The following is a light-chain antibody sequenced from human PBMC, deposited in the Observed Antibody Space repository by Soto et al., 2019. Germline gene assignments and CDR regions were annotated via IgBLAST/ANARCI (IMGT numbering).Light chain of an antibody. CDR3: QIWGTGTYVV. CDR1: SGHSSYA. V-gene: IGLV4-69*01. J-gene: IGLJ2*01. Sequence: QSVLTQSPSASASLGASVKLTCTLSSGHSSYAIAWHQQQPEKGPRYLMKLNSDGSHSKRDGIPDRFSGSSSGAERYLTISSLQSEDEADYYCQIWGTGTYVVFGGGTKVTVL. CDR2: LNSDGSH.